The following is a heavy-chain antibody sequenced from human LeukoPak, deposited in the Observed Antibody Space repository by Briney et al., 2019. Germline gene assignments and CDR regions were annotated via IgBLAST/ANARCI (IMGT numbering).Heavy chain of an antibody. D-gene: IGHD3-3*01. J-gene: IGHJ6*03. Sequence: SETLSLTCTVSGGSISSYYWSWLRQPAGKGLEWIGRIYTSGSTNYNPSLKSRVNMSVDTSKNQFSMTLSSVTAADTAVYYCARDFWSGYYTTYYYYMDVWGKGTTVTVSS. V-gene: IGHV4-4*07. CDR2: IYTSGST. CDR1: GGSISSYY. CDR3: ARDFWSGYYTTYYYYMDV.